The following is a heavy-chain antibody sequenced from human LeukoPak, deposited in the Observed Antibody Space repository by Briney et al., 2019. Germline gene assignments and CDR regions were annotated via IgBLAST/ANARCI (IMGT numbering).Heavy chain of an antibody. J-gene: IGHJ4*02. V-gene: IGHV4-39*07. D-gene: IGHD1-26*01. Sequence: PSETLSLTCTVSNGSISSSRYYWAWIRQPPGKGLEWIGEINHSGSTNYNPSLKSRVTISVDTSKNQFSLKLSSVTAADTAVYYCARGIVGATYYFDYWGQGTLVTVSS. CDR3: ARGIVGATYYFDY. CDR2: INHSGST. CDR1: NGSISSSRYY.